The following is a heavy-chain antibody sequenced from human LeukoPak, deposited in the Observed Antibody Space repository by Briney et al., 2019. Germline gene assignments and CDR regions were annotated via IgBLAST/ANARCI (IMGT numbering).Heavy chain of an antibody. D-gene: IGHD6-19*01. V-gene: IGHV3-64*04. CDR1: GFTFSSYA. J-gene: IGHJ5*02. CDR3: ARDSQLTSDWSLNWFDP. CDR2: INENGDST. Sequence: PGGSLRLSCSASGFTFSSYAMHWVRQAPGKGLEYVSAINENGDSTNYADAVKGRFTISRDNAKNTLYLQMNSLRAEDTAVYFCARDSQLTSDWSLNWFDPWGQGTLVTVSS.